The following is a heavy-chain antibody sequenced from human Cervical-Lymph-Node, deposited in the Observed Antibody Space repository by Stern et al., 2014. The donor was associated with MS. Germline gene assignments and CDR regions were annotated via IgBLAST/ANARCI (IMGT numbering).Heavy chain of an antibody. D-gene: IGHD3-16*01. Sequence: QVQLVESGGGVVQPGRSLRLSCSASGLNISNYGMHWVRQAPGKGLEWIGVIYYDGSMKYYADSVKGRFTVSRDNSKNTLYLQMKNLRAEDTAVYYCHVTFGGVIGQEDYWGQGTLVTVSS. CDR3: HVTFGGVIGQEDY. CDR2: IYYDGSMK. CDR1: GLNISNYG. V-gene: IGHV3-33*01. J-gene: IGHJ4*02.